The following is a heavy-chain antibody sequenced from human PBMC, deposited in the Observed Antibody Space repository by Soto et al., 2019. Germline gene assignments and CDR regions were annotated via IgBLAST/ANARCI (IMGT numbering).Heavy chain of an antibody. CDR3: ARDRGFGMDA. CDR2: IYESGTT. J-gene: IGHJ6*02. CDR1: GGSINGGRYY. Sequence: QVPLQESGPGLVKPSQTLSLTCTVSGGSINGGRYYWNWIRQHPGKGLEWIGYIYESGTTDYNPSLKCRVIISEDTSKNQFSLRLSSVTAADTAIYYCARDRGFGMDAWGQGTMVIVSS. V-gene: IGHV4-31*03.